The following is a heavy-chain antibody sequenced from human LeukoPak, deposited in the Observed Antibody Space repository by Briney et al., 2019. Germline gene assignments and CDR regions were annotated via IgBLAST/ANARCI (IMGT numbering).Heavy chain of an antibody. CDR3: ARARVLLWFGEFDY. V-gene: IGHV3-33*01. Sequence: GGSLRLSCAASGFTFSSCGMHWVRQAPGKGLEWVAVIWYDGSNKYYADSVKGRFTISRDNSKNTLYLQMNSLRAEDTAVYYCARARVLLWFGEFDYWGQGTLVTVSS. CDR2: IWYDGSNK. J-gene: IGHJ4*02. D-gene: IGHD3-10*01. CDR1: GFTFSSCG.